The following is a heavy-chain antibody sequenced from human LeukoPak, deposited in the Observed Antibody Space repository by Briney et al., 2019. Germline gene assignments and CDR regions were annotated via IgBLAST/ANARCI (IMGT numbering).Heavy chain of an antibody. V-gene: IGHV1-2*02. D-gene: IGHD3-3*01. CDR1: GYSFTGYY. Sequence: ASVKVSCKASGYSFTGYYMHWVRQAPGQGLEWMGWINPNSGGTNYAQKFSGRVTMTRDTSISTAYMELSRLSSDDTAVYFCARVSPDYDFWSGQKENFDYWGQGTLVTVSS. CDR3: ARVSPDYDFWSGQKENFDY. J-gene: IGHJ4*02. CDR2: INPNSGGT.